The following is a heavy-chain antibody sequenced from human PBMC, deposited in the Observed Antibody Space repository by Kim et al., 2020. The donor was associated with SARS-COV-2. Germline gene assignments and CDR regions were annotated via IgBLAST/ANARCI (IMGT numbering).Heavy chain of an antibody. J-gene: IGHJ4*01. D-gene: IGHD6-19*01. Sequence: GGSLRLSCAASGFTFSSYAMTWVRQAPGKGLEWVSATSGSVSSTFYADSVKGRFTISRDNSKNTLYLQMNSLRAEDSAVYFCARGSSSGWFPGFCNCWG. CDR2: TSGSVSST. CDR3: ARGSSSGWFPGFCNC. CDR1: GFTFSSYA. V-gene: IGHV3-23*01.